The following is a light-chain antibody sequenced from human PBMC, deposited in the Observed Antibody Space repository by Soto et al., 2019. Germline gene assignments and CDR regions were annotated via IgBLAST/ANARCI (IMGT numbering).Light chain of an antibody. J-gene: IGLJ2*01. V-gene: IGLV2-18*02. CDR3: SSYTSSIVV. CDR2: EVS. CDR1: SSDVGSYNC. Sequence: QSALTQPPSVSGSPGQSVTISCTGTSSDVGSYNCVSWYQQPPGTAPKLMIYEVSNRPSGVPDRFSGSKSGNTASLTISGLQAEDEADYYCSSYTSSIVVFGGGTKLTVL.